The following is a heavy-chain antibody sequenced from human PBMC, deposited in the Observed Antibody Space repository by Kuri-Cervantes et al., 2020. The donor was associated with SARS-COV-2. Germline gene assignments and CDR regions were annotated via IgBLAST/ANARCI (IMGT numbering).Heavy chain of an antibody. V-gene: IGHV3-30*04. CDR1: GFSFSSDA. CDR3: ARDWALHPDF. Sequence: SLKISCEASGFSFSSDAMHWVRQTPGKGLEWVAVMSHDGSSIYYADSVKGRFTISRDNSKNTLYLEMSSLRVEDAAVYYCARDWALHPDFRGQGTLVTVSS. D-gene: IGHD3-16*01. CDR2: MSHDGSSI. J-gene: IGHJ4*02.